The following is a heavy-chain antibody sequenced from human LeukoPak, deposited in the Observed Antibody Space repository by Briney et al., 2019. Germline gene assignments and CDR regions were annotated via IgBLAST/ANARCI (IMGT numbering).Heavy chain of an antibody. D-gene: IGHD2-15*01. CDR1: GGSISSYY. Sequence: SETLSLTRTVSGGSISSYYWSWIRQPAGKGLEWIGRIYTSGSTNYNPSLKSRVTISVDTSKNQFSLKLSSVTAADTAVYYCARTSDIVVVVAAHNWFDPWGQGTLVTVSS. J-gene: IGHJ5*02. CDR3: ARTSDIVVVVAAHNWFDP. CDR2: IYTSGST. V-gene: IGHV4-4*07.